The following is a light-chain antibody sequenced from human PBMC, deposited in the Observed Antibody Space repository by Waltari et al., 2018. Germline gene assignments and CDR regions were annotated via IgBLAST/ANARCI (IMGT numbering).Light chain of an antibody. CDR3: QESDSTLTWT. V-gene: IGKV1-39*01. J-gene: IGKJ1*01. Sequence: DIQMTQSPSSLSASVGDRVTITCRASQCISRNLNWYQQKPGKAPRRLISGASSLESGVPSRFSGSGSGTDFTLTITSLQAEDFATYYCQESDSTLTWTFGPGTKVEI. CDR1: QCISRN. CDR2: GAS.